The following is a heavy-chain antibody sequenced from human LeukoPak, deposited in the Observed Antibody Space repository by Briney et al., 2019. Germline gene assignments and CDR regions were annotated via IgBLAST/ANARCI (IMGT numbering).Heavy chain of an antibody. V-gene: IGHV3-23*01. Sequence: GGSLRLSCAASGFTFSSYAMSWVRQAPGKGLEWVSTISGTGGSTYYADSVKGRFTISRDNPRDTLYLQMNSLNTEDTAVYFCIWMNTRNMLGFWGQGTLVTVSS. CDR2: ISGTGGST. CDR3: IWMNTRNMLGF. CDR1: GFTFSSYA. J-gene: IGHJ4*02. D-gene: IGHD2/OR15-2a*01.